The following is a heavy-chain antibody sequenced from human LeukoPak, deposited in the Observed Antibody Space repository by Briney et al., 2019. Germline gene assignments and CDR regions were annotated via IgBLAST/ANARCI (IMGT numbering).Heavy chain of an antibody. CDR3: ARDLLGTAMVIGAFDI. CDR1: GGSISSYY. D-gene: IGHD5-18*01. J-gene: IGHJ3*02. V-gene: IGHV4-59*12. Sequence: SETLSLTCTVSGGSISSYYWSWIRQPPGKGLEWIGSIYYSGSTYYNPSLKSRVTISVDTSKNQFSLKLSSVTAADTAVYYCARDLLGTAMVIGAFDIWGQGTMVTVSS. CDR2: IYYSGST.